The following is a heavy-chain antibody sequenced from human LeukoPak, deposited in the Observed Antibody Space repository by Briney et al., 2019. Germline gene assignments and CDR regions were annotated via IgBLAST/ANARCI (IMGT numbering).Heavy chain of an antibody. CDR2: INPSGGST. CDR1: GYTFTSYY. Sequence: GASVKVSCKASGYTFTSYYMHWVRQAPGQGLEWMGIINPSGGSTSYAQKFQGRITMSKDTSTSTGYLELRSLRSDDTAVYYCARIACSSSSCTYSGRRRVRGGSLDPWGQGTQVTVSS. J-gene: IGHJ5*02. CDR3: ARIACSSSSCTYSGRRRVRGGSLDP. V-gene: IGHV1-46*01. D-gene: IGHD2-2*01.